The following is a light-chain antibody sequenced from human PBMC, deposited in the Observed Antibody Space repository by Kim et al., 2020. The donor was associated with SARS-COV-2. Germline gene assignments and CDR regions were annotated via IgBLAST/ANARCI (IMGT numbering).Light chain of an antibody. V-gene: IGLV4-69*01. CDR3: QTWGTGFRV. CDR2: LNSDGSH. J-gene: IGLJ3*02. CDR1: SGHGTYA. Sequence: SVKFTWTRGSGHGTYAIEWDEEHPEKGPGYLMKLNSDGSHKKGDGVPYRFSGSSFGAERYLTISSLQSDDEADYYCQTWGTGFRVFGGGTQLTVL.